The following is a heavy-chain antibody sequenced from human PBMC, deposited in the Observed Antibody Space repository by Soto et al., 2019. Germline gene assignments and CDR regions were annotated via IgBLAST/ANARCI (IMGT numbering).Heavy chain of an antibody. J-gene: IGHJ3*01. D-gene: IGHD4-17*01. CDR2: IYYNGNT. V-gene: IGHV4-31*02. CDR3: ARARLRAVYAFDF. Sequence: WTWVRQHPGNGLEWIGYIYYNGNTYFSPSLKSRLTISIDTSKNQFSLKLSSVTAADTAMYYCARARLRAVYAFDFWGQGTMVTVSS.